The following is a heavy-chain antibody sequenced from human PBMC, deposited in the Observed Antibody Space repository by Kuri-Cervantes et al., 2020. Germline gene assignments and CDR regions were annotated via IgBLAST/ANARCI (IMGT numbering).Heavy chain of an antibody. Sequence: GSLRLSCAVYGGSFSGYYWSWIRQPPGKGLEWIGEINHSGSTNYNPSLKSRVTISVDTSKNQFSLKLSSVTAADTAVYYCARAAEGGQLLDYWGQGTLVTVSS. J-gene: IGHJ4*02. V-gene: IGHV4-34*01. CDR1: GGSFSGYY. D-gene: IGHD2-2*01. CDR2: INHSGST. CDR3: ARAAEGGQLLDY.